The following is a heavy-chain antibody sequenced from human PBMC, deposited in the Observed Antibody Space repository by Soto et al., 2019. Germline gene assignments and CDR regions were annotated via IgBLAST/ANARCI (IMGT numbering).Heavy chain of an antibody. CDR2: ISSSSSYI. V-gene: IGHV3-21*01. CDR3: ARDLSDHYYYYGMDV. CDR1: GFTFSSYS. Sequence: GGSLRLSCAAPGFTFSSYSMNWVRQAPGKGLEWVSSISSSSSYIYYADSVKGRFTISRDNAKNSLYLQMNSLRAEDTAVYYCARDLSDHYYYYGMDVWGQGTTVTVSS. D-gene: IGHD1-26*01. J-gene: IGHJ6*02.